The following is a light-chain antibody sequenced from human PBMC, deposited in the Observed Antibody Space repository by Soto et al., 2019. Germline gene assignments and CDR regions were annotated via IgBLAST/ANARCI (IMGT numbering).Light chain of an antibody. J-gene: IGKJ1*01. Sequence: DIQMTQSPSTLSASVGDRVTITCRASQSISIWLASSQQKAGSAPKLLIYKASILETGVPSRFSGSGSGTEFTLTISSLQPDDFATYYCQQYNTYSTWMFGQGTKVEIK. CDR2: KAS. CDR3: QQYNTYSTWM. CDR1: QSISIW. V-gene: IGKV1-5*03.